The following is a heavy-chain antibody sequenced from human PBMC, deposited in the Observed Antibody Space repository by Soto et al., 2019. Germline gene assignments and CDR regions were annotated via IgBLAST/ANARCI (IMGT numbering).Heavy chain of an antibody. V-gene: IGHV4-59*01. J-gene: IGHJ3*02. CDR2: IYYSGST. D-gene: IGHD4-17*01. CDR1: GGSISSYY. CDR3: ARRTTLDAFDI. Sequence: LSLTCTVSGGSISSYYWSWIRQPPGKGLEWIGYIYYSGSTNYNPSLKSRVTISVDTSKNQFSLKLSSVTAADTAVYYCARRTTLDAFDIWGQGTMVTVSS.